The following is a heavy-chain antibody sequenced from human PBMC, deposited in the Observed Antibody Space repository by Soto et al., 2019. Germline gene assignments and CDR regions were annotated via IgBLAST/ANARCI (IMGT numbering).Heavy chain of an antibody. CDR3: ARLYGFSGFDY. J-gene: IGHJ4*02. D-gene: IGHD6-25*01. CDR1: GGSISSYY. Sequence: TCTVSGGSISSYYWSWIRQPPGKGLEWIGYIYYSGSTNYNPSLKSRVTISVDTSKNQFSLKLSSVTAADTAVYYCARLYGFSGFDYWGQGTLVTVSS. CDR2: IYYSGST. V-gene: IGHV4-59*08.